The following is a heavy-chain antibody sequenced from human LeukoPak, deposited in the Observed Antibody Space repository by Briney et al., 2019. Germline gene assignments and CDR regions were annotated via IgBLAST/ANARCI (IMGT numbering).Heavy chain of an antibody. J-gene: IGHJ6*03. D-gene: IGHD2/OR15-2a*01. V-gene: IGHV3-48*04. CDR1: GFTFSSYG. Sequence: GGSLRLSCAASGFTFSSYGMSWVRQAPGKGLEWVSYISSSGSTIYYADSVKGRFTISRDNAKNSLYLQMNSLRAEDMALYYCAKDSSPGYNYYYMDVWGKGTTVTVSS. CDR3: AKDSSPGYNYYYMDV. CDR2: ISSSGSTI.